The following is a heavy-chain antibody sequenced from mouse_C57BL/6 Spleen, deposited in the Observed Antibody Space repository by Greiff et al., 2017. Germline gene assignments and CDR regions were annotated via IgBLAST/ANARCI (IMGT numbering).Heavy chain of an antibody. CDR2: IYPGGGYT. Sequence: QVQLKQSGAELVRPGTSVKMSCKASGYTFTNYWIGWAKQRPGHGLEWIGDIYPGGGYTNYNEKFKGKATLTADKSSSTAYMQFSSLTSEDSAIYYCARSGGYDGYPYWYFDVWGTGTTVTVSS. D-gene: IGHD2-3*01. J-gene: IGHJ1*03. V-gene: IGHV1-63*01. CDR3: ARSGGYDGYPYWYFDV. CDR1: GYTFTNYW.